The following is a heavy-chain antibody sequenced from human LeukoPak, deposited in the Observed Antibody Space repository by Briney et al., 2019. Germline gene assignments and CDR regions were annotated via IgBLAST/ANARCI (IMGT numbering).Heavy chain of an antibody. D-gene: IGHD4-17*01. Sequence: ASLKVSCKASGYTFTGYDMHWVRQAPGQGLEWIGWINPNSGGTNYAQKFQGRVTMTRDTSINTAYMELSRLRSDDTAVYYCARGGDDYGDLVSWFDPWGQGTLVTVSS. V-gene: IGHV1-2*02. CDR3: ARGGDDYGDLVSWFDP. CDR1: GYTFTGYD. J-gene: IGHJ5*02. CDR2: INPNSGGT.